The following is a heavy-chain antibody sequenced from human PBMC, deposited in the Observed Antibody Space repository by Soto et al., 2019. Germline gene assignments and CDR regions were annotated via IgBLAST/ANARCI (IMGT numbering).Heavy chain of an antibody. D-gene: IGHD6-19*01. Sequence: VQLVESGGGVVQPGRSLRLSWAASGFTFSDYARHGFRQAQGKGLGWVAVVSHEGRNTHYADSLKGRFTISRDSSKNTVSLEMTSLRAEDTAVYYCAKGGRQWLVTSDFNYWGQGALVTVSS. CDR3: AKGGRQWLVTSDFNY. V-gene: IGHV3-30*18. CDR1: GFTFSDYA. CDR2: VSHEGRNT. J-gene: IGHJ4*02.